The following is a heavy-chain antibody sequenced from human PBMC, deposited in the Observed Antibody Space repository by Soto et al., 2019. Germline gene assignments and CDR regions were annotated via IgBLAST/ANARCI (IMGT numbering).Heavy chain of an antibody. D-gene: IGHD6-19*01. V-gene: IGHV3-11*06. CDR3: ARSGETYSSGWYGASNWFDP. J-gene: IGHJ5*02. CDR2: ISSSSSYT. Sequence: GGSLRLSCAASGFTFSDYYMSWIHQAPGKGLEWGSYISSSSSYTNYAASVKGRFTTSRDNAKNSLYLQMNSLRAEDTAVYYGARSGETYSSGWYGASNWFDPWGQGTLVTVSS. CDR1: GFTFSDYY.